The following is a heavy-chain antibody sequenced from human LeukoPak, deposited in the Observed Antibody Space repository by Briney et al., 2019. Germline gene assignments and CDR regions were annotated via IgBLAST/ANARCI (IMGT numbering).Heavy chain of an antibody. CDR1: GYTFTGYY. Sequence: GASVKVSCKASGYTFTGYYIHWVRQAPGQGLGWMGWINPNSGGTNYAQKYQGRVTMTRDMSISTAYMELSRLRSDDTAVYYCARDDYGDCYTYWGQGTLVTVSS. J-gene: IGHJ4*02. V-gene: IGHV1-2*02. CDR3: ARDDYGDCYTY. CDR2: INPNSGGT. D-gene: IGHD4-17*01.